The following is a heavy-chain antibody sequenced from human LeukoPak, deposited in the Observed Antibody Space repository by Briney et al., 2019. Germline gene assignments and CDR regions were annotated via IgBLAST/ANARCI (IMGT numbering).Heavy chain of an antibody. CDR1: GFTFSSYG. CDR2: IWYDGSNK. V-gene: IGHV3-33*06. Sequence: GRSLRLSCAASGFTFSSYGMHWVRQAPGKGLEWVAVIWYDGSNKYYADSVKGRFTISRDNSKNTLYVQVNSLGTEDTAAYYCAKGSYYDSSGSFYFDYWGQGTLVTVSS. CDR3: AKGSYYDSSGSFYFDY. D-gene: IGHD3-22*01. J-gene: IGHJ4*02.